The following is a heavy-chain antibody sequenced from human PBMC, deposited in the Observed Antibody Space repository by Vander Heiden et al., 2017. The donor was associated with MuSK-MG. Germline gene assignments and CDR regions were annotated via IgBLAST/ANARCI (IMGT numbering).Heavy chain of an antibody. CDR3: ARIIIGYTSDWYLSYFDY. D-gene: IGHD6-19*01. J-gene: IGHJ4*02. CDR2: IFASGATT. Sequence: GFTFDRYALSWVRQAPGKGLEWVSTIFASGATTYYPDSLKGRFSISRDNSKNTVFLQMNSLRAEDAAIYYCARIIIGYTSDWYLSYFDYWGQGTPGTVSS. V-gene: IGHV3-23*01. CDR1: GFTFDRYA.